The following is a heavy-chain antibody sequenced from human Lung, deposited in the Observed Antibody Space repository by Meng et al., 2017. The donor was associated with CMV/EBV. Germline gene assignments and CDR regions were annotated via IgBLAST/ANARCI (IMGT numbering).Heavy chain of an antibody. CDR3: ARQRPVLDAFDI. CDR1: GGSISSSSYY. Sequence: SETXSLXXTVSGGSISSSSYYWGWIRQPPGKGLEWIGSIYYSGSTYYNPSLKSRVTISVDTSKNQFSLKLSSVTAADTAVYYCARQRPVLDAFDIWGQGTMVXVSS. J-gene: IGHJ3*02. D-gene: IGHD3-3*01. V-gene: IGHV4-39*01. CDR2: IYYSGST.